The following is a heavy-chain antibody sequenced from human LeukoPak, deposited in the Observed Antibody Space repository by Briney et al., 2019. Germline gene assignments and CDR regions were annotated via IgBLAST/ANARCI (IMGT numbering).Heavy chain of an antibody. J-gene: IGHJ4*02. CDR1: GFTFSTYS. CDR2: ISARGTTI. Sequence: GGSLRLSCAASGFTFSTYSMNWVRQAPGKGLEWLSYISARGTTIYYADSLKGRLTISRDNAKNALYLQMNSLRAEDTAVYYCARVNSYDHVDYWGQGTLVTVSS. CDR3: ARVNSYDHVDY. D-gene: IGHD3-22*01. V-gene: IGHV3-48*01.